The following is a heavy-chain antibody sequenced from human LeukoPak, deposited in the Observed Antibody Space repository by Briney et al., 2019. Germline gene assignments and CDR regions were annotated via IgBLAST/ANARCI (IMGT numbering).Heavy chain of an antibody. Sequence: ASVKVSCKASGYTFTGYYMHWVRQAPGQGLEWMGWINPNSGGTNYAQKFQGRVTITRDTSISTAYMELSRLRSDDTAVYYCARLRDTAMVRPNNYHFDYWGQGTLVTVSS. J-gene: IGHJ4*02. CDR2: INPNSGGT. CDR1: GYTFTGYY. D-gene: IGHD5-18*01. V-gene: IGHV1-2*02. CDR3: ARLRDTAMVRPNNYHFDY.